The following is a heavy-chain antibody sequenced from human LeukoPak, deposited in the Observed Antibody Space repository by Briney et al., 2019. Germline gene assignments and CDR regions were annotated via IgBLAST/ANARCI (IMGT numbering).Heavy chain of an antibody. CDR2: ISTHGGST. J-gene: IGHJ4*02. D-gene: IGHD6-19*01. V-gene: IGHV3-64*01. CDR1: GFTFSNYA. Sequence: GGSLRLSCAASGFTFSNYAMHWVRQAPGKGLEYVSAISTHGGSTYYANSVQGSFTISRDNSKNTLSLQMGSLRAEDMAVYYCARTPLTVAGPYYFDHWGQGSLVTVSS. CDR3: ARTPLTVAGPYYFDH.